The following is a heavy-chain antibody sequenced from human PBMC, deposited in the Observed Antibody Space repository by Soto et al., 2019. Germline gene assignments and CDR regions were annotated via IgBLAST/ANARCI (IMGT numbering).Heavy chain of an antibody. D-gene: IGHD4-17*01. Sequence: TGGSLRLSCVGSGFNFRIYTMNWVRQAPGKGPEWVSSISQTGDYMVYADSVKGRFTISRDNAKNSVYLQMNSLGVEDTAVYYCATVFEYWGQGTLVTVSS. V-gene: IGHV3-21*01. CDR3: ATVFEY. CDR1: GFNFRIYT. CDR2: ISQTGDYM. J-gene: IGHJ4*02.